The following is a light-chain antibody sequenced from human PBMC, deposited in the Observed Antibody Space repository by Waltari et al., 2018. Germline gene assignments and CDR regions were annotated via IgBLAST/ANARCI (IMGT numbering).Light chain of an antibody. CDR1: SSDVGFYDF. CDR3: SSYTRSSYWV. J-gene: IGLJ3*02. Sequence: QSALTQPASVSGSPGQSITISFTGTSSDVGFYDFVSWFQQHPGKAPKGMVYKGNNRPSGVSNRFAGSKSGNTASLTISGLQAEDEADDYCSSYTRSSYWVFGGGTQLTVL. V-gene: IGLV2-14*01. CDR2: KGN.